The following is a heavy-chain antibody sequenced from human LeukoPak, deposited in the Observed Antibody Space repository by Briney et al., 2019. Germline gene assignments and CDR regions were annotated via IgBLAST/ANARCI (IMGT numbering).Heavy chain of an antibody. D-gene: IGHD3-10*01. CDR1: GFTFSTYD. CDR3: AKVGSVSFDY. V-gene: IGHV3-30*02. CDR2: IRYDGSSY. Sequence: GGSLRLSCAASGFTFSTYDMHWVRQAPGKGLEWVAFIRYDGSSYYYADSVKGRFTISRDNSKNTLYLQMNGLRAEDTALYYCAKVGSVSFDYWGQGTPVTVS. J-gene: IGHJ4*02.